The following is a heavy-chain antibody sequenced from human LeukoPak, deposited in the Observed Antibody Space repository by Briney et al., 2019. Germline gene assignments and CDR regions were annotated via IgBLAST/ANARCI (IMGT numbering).Heavy chain of an antibody. J-gene: IGHJ6*02. V-gene: IGHV5-51*01. CDR2: FYPGDSDT. CDR3: ARNDCGRSNCAMSPYYYYNGMDV. CDR1: GYNFTTYW. Sequence: GESLKISCKASGYNFTTYWIAWVRQMPGKGLEWMGVFYPGDSDTRYSPSFRGQVTISADKSISTAYLQWSSLKASDTAMYFCARNDCGRSNCAMSPYYYYNGMDVWGQGTTVTVSS. D-gene: IGHD2-2*01.